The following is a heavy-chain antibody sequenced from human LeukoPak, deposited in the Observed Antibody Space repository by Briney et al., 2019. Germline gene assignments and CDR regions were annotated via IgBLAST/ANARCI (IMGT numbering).Heavy chain of an antibody. CDR2: INPSGGST. CDR1: GYTFTSYD. CDR3: ARELLSTKNWFDP. Sequence: ASVKVSCKASGYTFTSYDINWVRQAPGQGLEWMGIINPSGGSTSYAQKFQGRVTMTRDTSTSTVYMELSSLRSEDTAVYYCARELLSTKNWFDPWGQGTLVTVSS. D-gene: IGHD1-26*01. J-gene: IGHJ5*02. V-gene: IGHV1-46*01.